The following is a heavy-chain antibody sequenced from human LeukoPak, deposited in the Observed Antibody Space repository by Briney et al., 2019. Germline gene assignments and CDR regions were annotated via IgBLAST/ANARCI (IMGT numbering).Heavy chain of an antibody. CDR2: IYYSGST. V-gene: IGHV4-39*07. CDR3: ARVYCSSTSCYPFDY. CDR1: GGSISSSSYY. J-gene: IGHJ4*02. D-gene: IGHD2-2*01. Sequence: SETLSLTCSVSGGSISSSSYYWGWIRQPPGKGLEWIGSIYYSGSTYYNPSLKSRVTISVDTSKNQFSLKLSSVTAADTAVYYCARVYCSSTSCYPFDYWGQGTLVTVSS.